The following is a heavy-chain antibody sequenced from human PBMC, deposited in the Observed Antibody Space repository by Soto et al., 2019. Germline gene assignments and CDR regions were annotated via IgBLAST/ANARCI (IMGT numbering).Heavy chain of an antibody. CDR2: IYYSGST. J-gene: IGHJ5*02. CDR3: ARGSKKWLTYNWFDP. Sequence: SETLSLTCTVSGGSISSGDYHWSWIRQPPGKGLEWIGYIYYSGSTYYNPSLKSRVTISVDTSKNQFSLKLSSVTAADTAVYYCARGSKKWLTYNWFDPWGQGTLVTVSS. D-gene: IGHD6-19*01. CDR1: GGSISSGDYH. V-gene: IGHV4-30-4*01.